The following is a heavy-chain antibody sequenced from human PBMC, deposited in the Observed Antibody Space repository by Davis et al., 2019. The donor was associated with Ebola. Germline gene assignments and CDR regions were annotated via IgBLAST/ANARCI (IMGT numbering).Heavy chain of an antibody. V-gene: IGHV3-23*01. J-gene: IGHJ3*02. CDR2: LSASGGST. CDR3: GRTYCSSISCLDTSDI. CDR1: GFTFNNYA. Sequence: GGSLRLSCAASGFTFNNYALSWVRQAPGKGLEWVSGLSASGGSTKYADSVKGRFTISRDHSNNILYLQMNSLRVDDTAVYYCGRTYCSSISCLDTSDIWGQGTMVTVSS. D-gene: IGHD2-2*01.